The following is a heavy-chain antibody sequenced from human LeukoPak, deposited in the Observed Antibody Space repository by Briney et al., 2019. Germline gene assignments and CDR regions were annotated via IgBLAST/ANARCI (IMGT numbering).Heavy chain of an antibody. D-gene: IGHD1-7*01. CDR3: ARDQKVGTTATYTPSGP. V-gene: IGHV1-18*01. Sequence: ASVTLSCKASGYACNIYGISWGWLAPGQGLGWGGWINIYKGKTNNAQNFQGRGSMTTDRSTSTTYLELRRLTSDDAATYFCARDQKVGTTATYTPSGPWGQGTPVTVS. CDR2: INIYKGKT. CDR1: GYACNIYG. J-gene: IGHJ5*02.